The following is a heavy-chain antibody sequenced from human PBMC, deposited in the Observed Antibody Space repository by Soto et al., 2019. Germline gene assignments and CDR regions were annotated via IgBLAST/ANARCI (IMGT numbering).Heavy chain of an antibody. J-gene: IGHJ6*02. D-gene: IGHD2-2*02. Sequence: EVQLVESGGGLVQPGESLRLSCATSGFTFSNFDMHWVRQVPGKGLEWVSAIGAARDPYYLGSVKGRFTISRENAKNSVYLQMNDLIAGDSAVYYCARAYTGRLPRRADYYYAMDVWGQGTTVTVSS. CDR2: IGAARDP. CDR1: GFTFSNFD. V-gene: IGHV3-13*05. CDR3: ARAYTGRLPRRADYYYAMDV.